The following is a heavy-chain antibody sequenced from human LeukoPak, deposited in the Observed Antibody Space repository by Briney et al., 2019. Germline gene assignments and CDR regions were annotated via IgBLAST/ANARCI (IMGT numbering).Heavy chain of an antibody. CDR2: ISYDGSNK. V-gene: IGHV3-30-3*01. CDR1: GFTFSSYA. D-gene: IGHD3-10*01. CDR3: ARELLPYGSGSPDY. Sequence: GGSLRLSCAASGFTFSSYAMHWVRQAPGKGLEWVAVISYDGSNKYYADSVKGRFTISRDNSKNTLYLQMNSLRAEDTAVYYCARELLPYGSGSPDYWGQGTLVTVSS. J-gene: IGHJ4*02.